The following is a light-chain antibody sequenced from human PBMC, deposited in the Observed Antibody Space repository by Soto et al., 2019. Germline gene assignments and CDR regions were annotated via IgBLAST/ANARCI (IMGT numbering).Light chain of an antibody. J-gene: IGLJ1*01. CDR3: QSYDSSLSGSDV. CDR2: EVT. Sequence: QSALTQPASVSGSPGQSITISCTGTSRDIGSYNYVSWYQQYPGKAPKLMIFEVTNRPSGVSNRFSGSKSGNTASLTISGLQAEDEANYYCQSYDSSLSGSDVFGTGTKLTVL. V-gene: IGLV2-14*01. CDR1: SRDIGSYNY.